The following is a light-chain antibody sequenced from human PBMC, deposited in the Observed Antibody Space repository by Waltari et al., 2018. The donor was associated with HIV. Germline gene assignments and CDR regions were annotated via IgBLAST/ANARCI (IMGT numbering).Light chain of an antibody. Sequence: DIQMTQSPSSLSASVGDRVTITCQASQDISRFLNWYQQKPGKAPKLLIYDASSLEAGVPPRFSGSGSGTDFTFTISSLQPEDIATYYCQQYDNLPYTFGQGTKLEIK. CDR2: DAS. J-gene: IGKJ2*01. CDR3: QQYDNLPYT. CDR1: QDISRF. V-gene: IGKV1-33*01.